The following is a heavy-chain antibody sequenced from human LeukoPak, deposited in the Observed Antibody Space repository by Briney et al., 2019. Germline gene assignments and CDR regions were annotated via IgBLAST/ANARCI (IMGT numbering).Heavy chain of an antibody. V-gene: IGHV3-21*01. CDR2: ISSSSTYI. Sequence: GGSLRLSCAASGFTFSSYNMKWVRQAPGKGLEWVSSISSSSTYIDYADSMKGRFTISRDNAKNSLYLQMNSLRAEDTAVYYCARGHTAVTRHFDFWGQGTLVTVSS. D-gene: IGHD4-17*01. CDR3: ARGHTAVTRHFDF. CDR1: GFTFSSYN. J-gene: IGHJ4*02.